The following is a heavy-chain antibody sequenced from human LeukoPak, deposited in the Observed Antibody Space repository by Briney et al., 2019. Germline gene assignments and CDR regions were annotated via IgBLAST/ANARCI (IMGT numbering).Heavy chain of an antibody. D-gene: IGHD1-26*01. CDR3: AISAPSVGATTDGYFQH. J-gene: IGHJ1*01. V-gene: IGHV4-59*01. CDR2: IYYSGST. Sequence: SETLSLTCTVSGGSISSYYWSWIRQPPGKGLEWIGYIYYSGSTNYNPSLKSRVTISVDTSKNQFSLKLSSVTAADTAVYYCAISAPSVGATTDGYFQHWGQGTLVTVSS. CDR1: GGSISSYY.